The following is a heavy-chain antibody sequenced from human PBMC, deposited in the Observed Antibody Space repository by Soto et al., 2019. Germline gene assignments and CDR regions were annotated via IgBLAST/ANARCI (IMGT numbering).Heavy chain of an antibody. CDR2: ISDDGSNK. J-gene: IGHJ4*02. CDR1: GFTFTSYA. V-gene: IGHV3-30-3*01. Sequence: QVQLVESGGGVVQPGRSLRLSCAASGFTFTSYAMHWVRQAPGKGLEWVAVISDDGSNKYYADSVKGRFTISRDNSKNTLYLQMNSLRAEDRAVYYCARDARDGYNLYFEYWGQGTLVTVSS. D-gene: IGHD5-12*01. CDR3: ARDARDGYNLYFEY.